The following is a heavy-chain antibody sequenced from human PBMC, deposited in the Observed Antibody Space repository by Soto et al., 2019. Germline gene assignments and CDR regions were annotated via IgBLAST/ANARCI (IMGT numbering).Heavy chain of an antibody. CDR3: ARATYYDSSGYYLYYFDY. V-gene: IGHV4-4*02. CDR1: GGSISSSNW. Sequence: PSETLSLTCAVSGGSISSSNWWSWVRQPPGKGPEWIGEIYHSGSTNYNPSLKSRVTISVDKSKNQFSLKLSSVTAADTAVYYCARATYYDSSGYYLYYFDYWGQGTLVTVSS. CDR2: IYHSGST. J-gene: IGHJ4*02. D-gene: IGHD3-22*01.